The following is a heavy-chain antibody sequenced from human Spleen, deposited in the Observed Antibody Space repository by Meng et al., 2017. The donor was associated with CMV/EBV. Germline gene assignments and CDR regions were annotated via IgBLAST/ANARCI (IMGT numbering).Heavy chain of an antibody. D-gene: IGHD3-3*01. CDR1: GYTFSSYG. Sequence: ASVKVSCKVSGYTFSSYGISWVRQAPGQGLEWMGWISAYNGNTNYAQRLQGRVTMTTDTSTSTAYMELRSLRSDDTAVYYCARLTRSSPPKKHITIFADYYYYYGLDVWGQGTTVTVSS. J-gene: IGHJ6*02. CDR3: ARLTRSSPPKKHITIFADYYYYYGLDV. V-gene: IGHV1-18*01. CDR2: ISAYNGNT.